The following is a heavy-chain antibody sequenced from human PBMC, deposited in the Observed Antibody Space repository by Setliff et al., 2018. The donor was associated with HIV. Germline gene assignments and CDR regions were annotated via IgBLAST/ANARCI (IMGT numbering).Heavy chain of an antibody. CDR1: GYTFTSYG. CDR2: SSAYNGNT. Sequence: ASVKVSCKAAGYTFTSYGISWVRQAPGQGLEWMGWSSAYNGNTNYAQKLQGRVTMTTDTSTSTAYMELRSLGSDDTAVYYCSRISTYYYDSSGFFSAYYYYYYMDVWGKGTTVTVSS. D-gene: IGHD3-22*01. CDR3: SRISTYYYDSSGFFSAYYYYYYMDV. V-gene: IGHV1-18*01. J-gene: IGHJ6*03.